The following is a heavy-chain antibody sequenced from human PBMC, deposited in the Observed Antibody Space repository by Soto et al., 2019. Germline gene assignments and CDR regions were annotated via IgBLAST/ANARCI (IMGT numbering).Heavy chain of an antibody. J-gene: IGHJ6*02. CDR3: ARGGTNGVWSLFGYYGMDV. CDR2: ISAYNGNT. D-gene: IGHD2-8*01. CDR1: GYTFTSYG. V-gene: IGHV1-18*04. Sequence: GASVKVSCKASGYTFTSYGISWVRQAPGQGLEWMGWISAYNGNTNYAQKLQGRVTMTTDTPTSTAYMELRSLRSEDTAVYYCARGGTNGVWSLFGYYGMDVWGQGTTVTVSS.